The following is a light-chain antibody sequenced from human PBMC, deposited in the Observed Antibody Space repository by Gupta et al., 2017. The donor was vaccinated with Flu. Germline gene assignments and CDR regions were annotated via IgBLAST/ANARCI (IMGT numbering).Light chain of an antibody. CDR3: SSCITIAILGV. J-gene: IGLJ3*02. Sequence: QSALTQPASVSWSPGQSITISCTGPSSDFGGYKHVSWYQQHPGKAPKLIVYEISNRPSGISNRFSGSKSGNTASLTISGLHDEEEAHYYCSSCITIAILGVFGGGTKLTVL. V-gene: IGLV2-14*01. CDR1: SSDFGGYKH. CDR2: EIS.